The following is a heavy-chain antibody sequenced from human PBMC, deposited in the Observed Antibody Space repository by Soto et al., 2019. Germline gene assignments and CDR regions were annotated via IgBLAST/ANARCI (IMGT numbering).Heavy chain of an antibody. V-gene: IGHV1-18*01. D-gene: IGHD3-22*01. Sequence: GASVKVSCKASGYTFTSYGISWVRQAPGQGLEWMGWISAYNGNTNYAQKFQGRVTITADESTSTAYMELSSLRSEYTALYYCAREIRRRGYYDSSGYFDAFDIWGQGTMVTVSS. CDR1: GYTFTSYG. J-gene: IGHJ3*02. CDR2: ISAYNGNT. CDR3: AREIRRRGYYDSSGYFDAFDI.